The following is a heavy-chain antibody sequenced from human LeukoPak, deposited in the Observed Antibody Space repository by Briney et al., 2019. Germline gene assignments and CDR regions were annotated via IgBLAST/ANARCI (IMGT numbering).Heavy chain of an antibody. CDR2: INHSGST. V-gene: IGHV4-34*09. CDR3: ARVSRMLAAGQGGFDY. Sequence: PSETLSLTCSVYGGSFSGYCWSWIRQPPGKGLEWVGEINHSGSTNYNPSLKSRVTISVDTSKNQFSLKLSSVTAADTAVYYCARVSRMLAAGQGGFDYWGQGTLVTVSS. CDR1: GGSFSGYC. D-gene: IGHD6-13*01. J-gene: IGHJ4*02.